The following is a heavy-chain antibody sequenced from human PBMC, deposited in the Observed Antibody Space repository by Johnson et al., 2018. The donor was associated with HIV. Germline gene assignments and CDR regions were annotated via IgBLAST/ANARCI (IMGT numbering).Heavy chain of an antibody. Sequence: VQLVESGGGLVQPGGSLRLSCAASGFTLSSYDMHWVRQATGKGLEWVSEIDTAGDTYYPGSVKGRFTTSRENAKNSLYLQMNSLRAEDTAVYYCARDPSRLRQSDIWGQGTMVTVSS. J-gene: IGHJ3*02. CDR1: GFTLSSYD. CDR3: ARDPSRLRQSDI. V-gene: IGHV3-13*01. D-gene: IGHD3-16*01. CDR2: IDTAGDT.